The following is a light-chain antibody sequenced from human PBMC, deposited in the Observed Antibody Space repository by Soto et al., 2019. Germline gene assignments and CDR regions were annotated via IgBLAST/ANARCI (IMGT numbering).Light chain of an antibody. CDR2: TAS. Sequence: AIQMTQSPFSLSASVGDRVTITCRASQGIRDDLSWYQQKAGKAPKLLIFTASKLNSGVPSRFSGSFSGTNFSLTISDRQPEDCATYYCLQDYSYPRTFGQGTKVEI. CDR3: LQDYSYPRT. V-gene: IGKV1-6*01. CDR1: QGIRDD. J-gene: IGKJ1*01.